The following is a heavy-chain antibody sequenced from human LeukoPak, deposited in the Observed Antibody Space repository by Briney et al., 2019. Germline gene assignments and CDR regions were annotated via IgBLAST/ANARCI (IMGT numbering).Heavy chain of an antibody. CDR2: MNPNSGNT. CDR3: ARADIVVVPAATDPYYYYGMDV. Sequence: ASVKVSCKTSGDTFTSYDINWVRQATGQGLEWMGWMNPNSGNTGYAQKFQGRVTMTRNTSISTAYMELSSLRSEDTAVYYCARADIVVVPAATDPYYYYGMDVWGQGTTVTVSS. J-gene: IGHJ6*02. CDR1: GDTFTSYD. D-gene: IGHD2-2*01. V-gene: IGHV1-8*01.